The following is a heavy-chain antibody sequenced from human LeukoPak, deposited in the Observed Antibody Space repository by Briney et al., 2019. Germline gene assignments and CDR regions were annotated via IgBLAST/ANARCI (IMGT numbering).Heavy chain of an antibody. V-gene: IGHV4-59*08. Sequence: SETLSLTCTVSGGSISSYYSSWIRQPPGRGREWIGYIYESGNTNNNPSLRSRVTISVDMSKNQFSLKLNSVTAADTAVYYCARARSTMVRGIIKGMYFDYWGQGTLVTVSS. CDR3: ARARSTMVRGIIKGMYFDY. D-gene: IGHD3-10*01. J-gene: IGHJ4*02. CDR1: GGSISSYY. CDR2: IYESGNT.